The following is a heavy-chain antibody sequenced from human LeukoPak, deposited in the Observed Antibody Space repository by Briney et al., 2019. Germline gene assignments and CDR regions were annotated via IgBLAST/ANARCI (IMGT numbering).Heavy chain of an antibody. V-gene: IGHV4-39*01. J-gene: IGHJ4*02. Sequence: PSETLSLTCTVSGGSISSSSYYWGWLRQPPGKGLEWIGSIYYSGSTYYNPSLKSRVTISVDTSKNQFSLKLSSVTAADTAVYYCARHRYAVPAATLDYWGQGTLVTVSS. CDR1: GGSISSSSYY. CDR2: IYYSGST. D-gene: IGHD2-2*01. CDR3: ARHRYAVPAATLDY.